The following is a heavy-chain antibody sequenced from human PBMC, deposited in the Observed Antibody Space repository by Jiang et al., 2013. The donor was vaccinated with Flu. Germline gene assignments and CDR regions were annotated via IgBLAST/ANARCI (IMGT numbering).Heavy chain of an antibody. Sequence: LLKPSETLSLTCAVYGGSFSGYYWSWIRQPPGKGLEWIGEINHSGSTNYNPSLKSRVTISVDTSKNQFSLKLSSVTAADTAVYYCARVHSPSGLAVAGTIDYWGQGTLVTVSS. J-gene: IGHJ4*02. V-gene: IGHV4-34*01. D-gene: IGHD6-19*01. CDR1: GGSFSGYY. CDR3: ARVHSPSGLAVAGTIDY. CDR2: INHSGST.